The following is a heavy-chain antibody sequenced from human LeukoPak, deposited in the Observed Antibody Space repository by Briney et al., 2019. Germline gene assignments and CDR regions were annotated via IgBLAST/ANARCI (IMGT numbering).Heavy chain of an antibody. J-gene: IGHJ4*02. CDR3: ARLGYGDYYLGY. V-gene: IGHV1-18*01. D-gene: IGHD4-17*01. CDR2: ISDYNGNT. Sequence: ASVKVSCKASGYTFGSHGISWVRHAPGQGLECMGWISDYNGNTKYVQKFQGRVTMTTDTSTNTAYMELRSLRSDDTAVYFCARLGYGDYYLGYWGQGTLVTVSS. CDR1: GYTFGSHG.